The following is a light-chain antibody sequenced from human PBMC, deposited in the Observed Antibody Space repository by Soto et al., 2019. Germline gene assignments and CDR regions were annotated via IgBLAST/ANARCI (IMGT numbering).Light chain of an antibody. J-gene: IGKJ1*01. CDR1: QSVSTSK. CDR3: QQYVNFVWT. V-gene: IGKV3-20*01. CDR2: DAS. Sequence: IVSTQSPGTLSLSPGVRATLSCRTSQSVSTSKLAWYQQRPGQAPRLLMYDASRRATGIPDRFSGSGSGTDFTLTISRLEPEDVEVYYCQQYVNFVWTFGQGTKVDIK.